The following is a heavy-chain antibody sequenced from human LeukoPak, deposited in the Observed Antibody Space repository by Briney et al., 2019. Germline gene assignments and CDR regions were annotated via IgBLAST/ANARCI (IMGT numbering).Heavy chain of an antibody. D-gene: IGHD2-2*01. J-gene: IGHJ4*02. CDR1: GFTFNNYA. Sequence: GGSLRLSCAASGFTFNNYAMSWVRQAPGKGLEWVSGISGRGASKYYADSVKGRFTISRDNSKNTLYLQMNSLRAEDTAVYYCAKGVVVAPDVTPFDYWGQGTLVTVSS. CDR3: AKGVVVAPDVTPFDY. V-gene: IGHV3-23*01. CDR2: ISGRGASK.